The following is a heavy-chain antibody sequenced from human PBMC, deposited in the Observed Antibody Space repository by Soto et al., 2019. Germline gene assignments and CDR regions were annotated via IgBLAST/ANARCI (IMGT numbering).Heavy chain of an antibody. V-gene: IGHV4-61*01. CDR2: VYYSGTN. Sequence: QVHLQESGPGLVKPSETLSLTCSVAGDSVSSASYYWNWIRQPPGQGLEWIGHVYYSGTNNYNPSVKAQASIYADRSKNQSALILDSVTAAETAVYYSARAAATAGVFGEAIPNWFDPWGQGTMVTVSP. CDR3: ARAAATAGVFGEAIPNWFDP. D-gene: IGHD3-3*01. J-gene: IGHJ5*02. CDR1: GDSVSSASYY.